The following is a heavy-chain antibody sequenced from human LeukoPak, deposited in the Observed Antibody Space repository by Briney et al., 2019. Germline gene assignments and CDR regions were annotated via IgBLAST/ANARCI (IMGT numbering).Heavy chain of an antibody. Sequence: SETLSLTCAVSGGSISSGGYSWGWIRQPPGKGLEWIGSIYYSGSTYYNPSLKSRVAISADRSKNQFSLKLSSVTAADTAVYYCARDGDSSGWTRSDYWGQGTLVTVSS. CDR1: GGSISSGGYS. D-gene: IGHD6-19*01. CDR3: ARDGDSSGWTRSDY. CDR2: IYYSGST. V-gene: IGHV4-39*07. J-gene: IGHJ4*02.